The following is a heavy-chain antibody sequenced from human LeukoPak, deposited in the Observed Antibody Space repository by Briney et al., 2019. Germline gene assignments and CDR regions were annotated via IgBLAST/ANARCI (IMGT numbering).Heavy chain of an antibody. CDR3: ARDVGIQLWLRDYHGMDF. V-gene: IGHV3-33*01. J-gene: IGHJ6*02. CDR1: GFTFSSYG. D-gene: IGHD5-18*01. CDR2: IWFDGSNT. Sequence: GGSLRLSCAASGFTFSSYGLDWVRQAPGKGLEWVAVIWFDGSNTYYADSVKGRFTISRDNSKNTLYLQMDSLRAEDTAVYYCARDVGIQLWLRDYHGMDFWGQGTTVTVSS.